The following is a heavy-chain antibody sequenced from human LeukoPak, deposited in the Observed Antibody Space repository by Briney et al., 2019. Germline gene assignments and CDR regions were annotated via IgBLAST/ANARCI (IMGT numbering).Heavy chain of an antibody. J-gene: IGHJ4*02. V-gene: IGHV4-34*01. D-gene: IGHD2-21*02. CDR2: INHSGST. CDR3: ARRVGTSDCFDY. CDR1: GGSFSGYY. Sequence: SETLSLTCAVYGGSFSGYYWSWIRQPPGKGLEWIGEINHSGSTSCNPSLKSRVTISVDTSKNQFSLKLSSVTAADTAVYYCARRVGTSDCFDYWGQGTLVTVSS.